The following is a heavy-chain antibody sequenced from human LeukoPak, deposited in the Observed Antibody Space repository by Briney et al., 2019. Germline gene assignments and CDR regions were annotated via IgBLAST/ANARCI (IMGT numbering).Heavy chain of an antibody. V-gene: IGHV4-34*01. D-gene: IGHD5-18*01. J-gene: IGHJ5*02. CDR1: GGSFSGYY. CDR2: INHSGST. Sequence: SETLSLTCAVYGGSFSGYYWSWIRQPPGKGLEWIGEINHSGSTNYNPSLKSRVTISVDTSKTQFSLKLSSVTAADTAVYYCARGTGYANWFDPWGQGTLVTVSS. CDR3: ARGTGYANWFDP.